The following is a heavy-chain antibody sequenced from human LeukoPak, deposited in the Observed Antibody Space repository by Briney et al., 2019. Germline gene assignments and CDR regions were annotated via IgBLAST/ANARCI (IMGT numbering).Heavy chain of an antibody. V-gene: IGHV3-53*01. D-gene: IGHD5-12*01. CDR3: ARNENSGWGYFDY. J-gene: IGHJ4*02. CDR2: IYSGGST. CDR1: GFTVSSNY. Sequence: GGSLRLSCAASGFTVSSNYMSWVRQAPGKGLKWVSVIYSGGSTYYADSVKGRFTISRDNSKNTLYLQMNSLRAEDTAVYYCARNENSGWGYFDYWGQGTLVTVSS.